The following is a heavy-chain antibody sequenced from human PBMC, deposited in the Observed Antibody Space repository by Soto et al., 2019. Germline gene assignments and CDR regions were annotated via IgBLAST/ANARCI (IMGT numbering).Heavy chain of an antibody. D-gene: IGHD2-15*01. CDR3: ARDTCSGTSCDCRY. V-gene: IGHV3-21*01. Sequence: EVQLVESGGGLVKPGGSLRLSCAASGFTFSSNTMTWVRQAPGKGLEWVSSISSSGSFIYYADSVKGRFTISRDNAKNSLSLQMNSLRADDTAVYYCARDTCSGTSCDCRYWGQGTLVTVSS. CDR2: ISSSGSFI. J-gene: IGHJ4*02. CDR1: GFTFSSNT.